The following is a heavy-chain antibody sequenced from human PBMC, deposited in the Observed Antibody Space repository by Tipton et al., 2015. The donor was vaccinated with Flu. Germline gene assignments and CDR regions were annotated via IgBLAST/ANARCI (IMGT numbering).Heavy chain of an antibody. J-gene: IGHJ5*02. CDR1: GGSISSGTYY. D-gene: IGHD4-17*01. CDR3: ARGPYGDLFFDL. V-gene: IGHV4-61*02. Sequence: GLVKPSQTLSLTCTVPGGSISSGTYYWTWMRQPAGKGLEWIGRIHESGSTNYNPSLRSRVTMSVDTSKNHFSLKLRSVTAADTGVYFCARGPYGDLFFDLWGQGTLVSVSS. CDR2: IHESGST.